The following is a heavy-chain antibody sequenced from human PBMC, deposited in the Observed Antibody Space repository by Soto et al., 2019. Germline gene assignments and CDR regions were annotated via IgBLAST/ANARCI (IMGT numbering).Heavy chain of an antibody. V-gene: IGHV1-69*01. CDR1: GGTFSSYA. CDR2: IIPILGTA. Sequence: QVQLVQSGAEVKKPGSAVKVSCKASGGTFSSYAINWVRQALGQGLEWMGYIIPILGTAKSAQTFQGRVTITAVESTSPAYIELRSLRSEDTTVYSCAIDGARHSEGTEYRGQGTLVTVSS. J-gene: IGHJ4*02. CDR3: AIDGARHSEGTEY. D-gene: IGHD2-15*01.